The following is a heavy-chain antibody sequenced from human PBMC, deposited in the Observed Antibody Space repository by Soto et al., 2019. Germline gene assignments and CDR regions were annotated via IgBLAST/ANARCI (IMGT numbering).Heavy chain of an antibody. Sequence: GGSLRLSCAASGFTFSSYSMNWVRQAPGKGLEWVSSISSSSSYIYYADSVKGRFTISRDNAKNSLYLQMNSLRVEDTAVYYCARDSSGWYAGYYYYGMDVWGQGTTVTVSS. V-gene: IGHV3-21*01. D-gene: IGHD6-19*01. CDR3: ARDSSGWYAGYYYYGMDV. CDR2: ISSSSSYI. CDR1: GFTFSSYS. J-gene: IGHJ6*02.